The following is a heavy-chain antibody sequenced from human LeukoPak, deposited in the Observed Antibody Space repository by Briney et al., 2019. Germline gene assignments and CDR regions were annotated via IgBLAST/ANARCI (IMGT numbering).Heavy chain of an antibody. Sequence: SETLSLTCTVSGGSNSNYYWSWIRQPPGKELEWIGYIYYSGSTNYNPSLKSRVTISVDTSKNQFSLKLSSVTAADTAVYYCASHVSYAFDIWGQGTMVTVSS. CDR3: ASHVSYAFDI. CDR1: GGSNSNYY. V-gene: IGHV4-59*01. CDR2: IYYSGST. J-gene: IGHJ3*02.